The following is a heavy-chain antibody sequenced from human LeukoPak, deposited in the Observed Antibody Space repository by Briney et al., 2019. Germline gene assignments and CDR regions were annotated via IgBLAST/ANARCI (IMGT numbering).Heavy chain of an antibody. Sequence: SETLSLTCTVSGGSISSFYWSWIRQPPGKGLEWIGYIYYSGNTNYSPSLKSRVTIFGDTSKNQFFLKLSSVTAADTAVYYCARARYVNSFYAFDIWGQGTLVTVSS. D-gene: IGHD3-9*01. V-gene: IGHV4-59*01. J-gene: IGHJ3*02. CDR2: IYYSGNT. CDR3: ARARYVNSFYAFDI. CDR1: GGSISSFY.